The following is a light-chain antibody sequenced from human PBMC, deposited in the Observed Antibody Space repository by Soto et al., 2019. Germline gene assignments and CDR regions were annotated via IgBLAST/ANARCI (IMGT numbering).Light chain of an antibody. J-gene: IGKJ3*01. CDR1: QSVSSNY. CDR3: QQYGSSPFT. CDR2: GAS. Sequence: EIVLTQSPGTLSLSPGERATLSCRASQSVSSNYLAWYQQKPGQAPRLLIYGASSGATGIPDRFSGSGSGTDFTLTISRLEPEDFAVYYCQQYGSSPFTFGPGT. V-gene: IGKV3-20*01.